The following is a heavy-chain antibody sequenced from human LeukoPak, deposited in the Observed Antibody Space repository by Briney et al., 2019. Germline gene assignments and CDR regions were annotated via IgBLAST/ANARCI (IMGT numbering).Heavy chain of an antibody. J-gene: IGHJ2*01. CDR1: GFTFSSYS. D-gene: IGHD4-17*01. CDR2: ISSSSSYI. V-gene: IGHV3-21*01. Sequence: PGGSLRLSCAASGFTFSSYSMNWVRQAPGKGLEWVSSISSSSSYIYYADSVKGRFTISRDNAKNSLYLQMNSLRAEDTAVYYCARISDYGDYDWYFDLWGRGTLVTVSS. CDR3: ARISDYGDYDWYFDL.